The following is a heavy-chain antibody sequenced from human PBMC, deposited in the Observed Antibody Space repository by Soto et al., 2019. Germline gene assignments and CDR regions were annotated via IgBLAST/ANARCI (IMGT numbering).Heavy chain of an antibody. CDR2: IYYSGST. Sequence: QVQLQESGPGLVKPSETLSLTCTVSGGSISSYYWSWIRQPPGKGMEWIGYIYYSGSTNHNPSLKSRVTISVDTSKNQFSLKLSSVTAADTAVYYCARRYAGNFDYWGQRTLVTVSS. CDR1: GGSISSYY. V-gene: IGHV4-59*01. J-gene: IGHJ4*02. D-gene: IGHD3-16*01. CDR3: ARRYAGNFDY.